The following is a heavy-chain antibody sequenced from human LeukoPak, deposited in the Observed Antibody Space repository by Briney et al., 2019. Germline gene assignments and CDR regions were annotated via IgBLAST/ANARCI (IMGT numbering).Heavy chain of an antibody. D-gene: IGHD6-19*01. CDR2: INPYNGNT. CDR3: AKDVVGQQWPENY. V-gene: IGHV1-18*01. CDR1: NYIFTSFG. J-gene: IGHJ4*02. Sequence: ASVKVSCKASNYIFTSFGISWVRQAPGQGLEWMGWINPYNGNTNYAQKLQGRVTMTTDTSTSTAYMELRSLRPDDTAVYYCAKDVVGQQWPENYWGQGTLVTVSS.